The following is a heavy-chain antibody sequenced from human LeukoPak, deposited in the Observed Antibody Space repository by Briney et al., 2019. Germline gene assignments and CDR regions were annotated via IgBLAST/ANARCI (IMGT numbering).Heavy chain of an antibody. J-gene: IGHJ4*02. CDR3: ARAGSGSGWYFDY. V-gene: IGHV1-18*04. CDR1: GYMFTGYY. D-gene: IGHD6-19*01. CDR2: ISPYNGNT. Sequence: ASVKVSCKASGYMFTGYYMHWVRQAPGQGLEWMGWISPYNGNTRYAQKFQGRVAMTTDTSTTTAYMELRGLRFNDTAVYYCARAGSGSGWYFDYWGQGTLVTASS.